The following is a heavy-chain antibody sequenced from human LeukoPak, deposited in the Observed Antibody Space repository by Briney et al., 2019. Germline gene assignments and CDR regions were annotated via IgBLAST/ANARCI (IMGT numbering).Heavy chain of an antibody. CDR3: AGVCGGDCYPLDY. J-gene: IGHJ4*02. D-gene: IGHD2-21*01. Sequence: PSETLSLTCTVSGGSISSSSYYWGWIRQPPGKGLEWIGSIYYSGSTNYNPSLKSRVTISVDTSKNQFSLKLSSVTAADTAVYYCAGVCGGDCYPLDYWGQGTLVTVSS. V-gene: IGHV4-39*07. CDR1: GGSISSSSYY. CDR2: IYYSGST.